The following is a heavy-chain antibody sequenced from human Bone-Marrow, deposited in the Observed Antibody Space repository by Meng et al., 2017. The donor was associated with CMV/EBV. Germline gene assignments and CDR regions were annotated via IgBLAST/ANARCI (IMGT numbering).Heavy chain of an antibody. D-gene: IGHD2/OR15-2a*01. CDR3: AQRIYIDSYYFDS. CDR1: GGPISSNYY. CDR2: LYYNGDT. Sequence: QPQLQESGPGLVEPSETLSRTCTVSGGPISSNYYWGWIRQSPGKGLEWIGSLYYNGDTYYNPSLKSRVTLSVDTSKNQFSLKLNSVIAADTAVYYCAQRIYIDSYYFDSWGQGTLVTVSS. V-gene: IGHV4-39*07. J-gene: IGHJ4*02.